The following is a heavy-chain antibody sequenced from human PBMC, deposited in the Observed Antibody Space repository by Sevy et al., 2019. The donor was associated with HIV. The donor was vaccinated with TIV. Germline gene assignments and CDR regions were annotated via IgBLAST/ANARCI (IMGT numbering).Heavy chain of an antibody. V-gene: IGHV4-59*08. J-gene: IGHJ4*02. D-gene: IGHD3-16*01. Sequence: SETLSLTCTVSXXXITSLYWXWXRXPPXXXLEXXXXXYYXGHINYNPSLKSRVTLSLDTSKNQFSLRLSSVTAADTAMYYCAGXXXWGXGXXXGXGTLVTVSS. CDR3: AGXXXWGXGXX. CDR2: XYYXGHI. CDR1: XXXITSLY.